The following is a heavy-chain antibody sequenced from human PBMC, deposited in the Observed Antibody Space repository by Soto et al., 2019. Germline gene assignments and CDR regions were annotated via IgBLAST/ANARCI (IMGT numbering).Heavy chain of an antibody. CDR2: IYYSRST. J-gene: IGHJ4*02. CDR1: GGSISSSSYY. CDR3: AREEISSSGSYYVSQGGVDY. Sequence: PSETLSLTCTVSGGSISSSSYYWGWIRQPPGKGLEWIGSIYYSRSTYYNTSLKSRVTISVDTSKNQFSLKLSSVTAADTAVYYCAREEISSSGSYYVSQGGVDYWGQGTLVTVS. V-gene: IGHV4-39*02. D-gene: IGHD1-26*01.